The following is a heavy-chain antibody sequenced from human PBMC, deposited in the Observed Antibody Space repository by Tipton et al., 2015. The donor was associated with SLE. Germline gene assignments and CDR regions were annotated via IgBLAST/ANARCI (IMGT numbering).Heavy chain of an antibody. D-gene: IGHD3-10*01. Sequence: TLSLTCTVSGGSISSYYWSWIRQPPGKGLEWIGYIYYSGSTNYNPSLKSRVTISLDKARNQFSLKLYSVTAADTAMYYCARGDYLGSGDALDIWGQGTRVTVSS. CDR3: ARGDYLGSGDALDI. CDR1: GGSISSYY. J-gene: IGHJ3*02. CDR2: IYYSGST. V-gene: IGHV4-59*12.